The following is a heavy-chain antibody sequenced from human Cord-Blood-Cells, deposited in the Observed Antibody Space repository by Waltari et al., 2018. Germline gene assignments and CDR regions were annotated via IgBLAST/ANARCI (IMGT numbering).Heavy chain of an antibody. Sequence: QVQLQESGPGLVKPSETLSLTCTVSGGSISSYYWSWIRQPAGKGLEGIGRIYTSGSTNDNPSRKSRVTMSVDTSKNQFSLSLSSVTAADTAVYYCARDLGIVVVPAANPNWYFDLWGRGTLVTVSS. D-gene: IGHD2-2*01. J-gene: IGHJ2*01. CDR1: GGSISSYY. CDR3: ARDLGIVVVPAANPNWYFDL. CDR2: IYTSGST. V-gene: IGHV4-4*07.